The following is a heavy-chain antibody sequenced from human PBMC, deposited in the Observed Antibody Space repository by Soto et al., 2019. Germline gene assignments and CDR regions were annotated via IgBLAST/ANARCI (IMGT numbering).Heavy chain of an antibody. CDR3: ARRYCSSTSCSRDY. D-gene: IGHD2-2*01. J-gene: IGHJ4*02. Sequence: SETLSLTCTVSGGSISSSSYYWGWIRQPPGKGLEWIGSIYYSGSTYYNPSLKSRVTISVDTSKNQFSLKLSSVTAADTAVYYCARRYCSSTSCSRDYWGQGTLVTVS. CDR2: IYYSGST. V-gene: IGHV4-39*01. CDR1: GGSISSSSYY.